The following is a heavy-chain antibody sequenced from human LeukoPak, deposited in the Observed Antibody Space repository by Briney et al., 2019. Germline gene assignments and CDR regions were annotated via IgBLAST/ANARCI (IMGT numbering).Heavy chain of an antibody. CDR2: IKQDGSER. J-gene: IGHJ3*02. CDR3: AREGVWESGSYYDAFDI. V-gene: IGHV3-7*01. CDR1: GFTFSSYE. Sequence: GGSLRLSCAASGFTFSSYEMSWVRQAPGKGLEWVANIKQDGSERYNVDSVKGRFTISRDNAKNSLYLQMNSLRAEDTAVYYCAREGVWESGSYYDAFDIWGQGTMVTVSS. D-gene: IGHD1-26*01.